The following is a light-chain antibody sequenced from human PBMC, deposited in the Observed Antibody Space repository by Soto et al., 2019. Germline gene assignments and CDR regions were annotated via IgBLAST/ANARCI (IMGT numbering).Light chain of an antibody. Sequence: QSALTQPASVSGSPGQSITISCTGTSSDVGSYNYFAWYQQFPGKTPKLMIYEVRNRPSGVSSRFSGSKSGNTASLTISGLQAEDEADYYGISYTGSDTSYVFGTGTKLTVL. CDR2: EVR. CDR3: ISYTGSDTSYV. V-gene: IGLV2-14*01. J-gene: IGLJ1*01. CDR1: SSDVGSYNY.